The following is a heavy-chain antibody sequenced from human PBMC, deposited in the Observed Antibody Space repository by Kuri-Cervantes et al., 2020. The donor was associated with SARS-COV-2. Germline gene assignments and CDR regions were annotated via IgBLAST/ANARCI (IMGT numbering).Heavy chain of an antibody. CDR3: ARHIRVLTTIHLDY. CDR2: TSAYNGNT. Sequence: ASVKVSCKASGYTFTNYGISWVRQAPGQGLECMGWTSAYNGNTNYAQKLQDRVTMTTDTSTNTAYMELRSLRSDDTAVYYCARHIRVLTTIHLDYWGQGTLVTVSS. D-gene: IGHD4-17*01. CDR1: GYTFTNYG. V-gene: IGHV1-18*01. J-gene: IGHJ4*02.